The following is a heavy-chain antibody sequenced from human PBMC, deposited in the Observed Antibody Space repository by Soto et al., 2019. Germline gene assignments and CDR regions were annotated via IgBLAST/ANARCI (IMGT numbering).Heavy chain of an antibody. Sequence: SETLSLTCTVSGGSISSYYWSWIRQPPGKGLEWIGYIYYSGSTNYNPSLKSRVTISVDTSKNQFSLKLSSVTAADTAVYYCATSPYCSGGSCYSYDYFDYWGQGTLVNVSS. D-gene: IGHD2-15*01. CDR2: IYYSGST. V-gene: IGHV4-59*08. CDR1: GGSISSYY. J-gene: IGHJ4*02. CDR3: ATSPYCSGGSCYSYDYFDY.